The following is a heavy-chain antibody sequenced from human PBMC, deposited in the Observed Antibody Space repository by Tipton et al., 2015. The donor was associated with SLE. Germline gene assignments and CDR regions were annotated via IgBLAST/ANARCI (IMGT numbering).Heavy chain of an antibody. J-gene: IGHJ4*02. Sequence: SLRLSCTGSRGTLGDFAVTWVRQVPGKGLEWVSSISGSGFNTYYAEFAQGRFTISRDNSRNTLYLQMNSLRDEDTAVYYCAKDMDYRSRSPGPGDWGQGTLVTVSS. CDR1: RGTLGDFA. CDR3: AKDMDYRSRSPGPGD. V-gene: IGHV3-23*01. CDR2: ISGSGFNT. D-gene: IGHD6-13*01.